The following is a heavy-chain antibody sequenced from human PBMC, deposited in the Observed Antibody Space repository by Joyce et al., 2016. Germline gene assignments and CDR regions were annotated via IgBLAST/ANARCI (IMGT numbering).Heavy chain of an antibody. J-gene: IGHJ6*02. V-gene: IGHV3-9*01. Sequence: EVQLVESGGGLVQPGRSLRLSCAASGFTFDEYAMHWVRQVPGKGLEWVSGISWNSGRIGYADSVKGRFTISRDNAKNSLSLQMNSLRAEDTALYYCVKAGGSYPLYYYYGMDVWGQGTTVTVSS. CDR3: VKAGGSYPLYYYYGMDV. CDR1: GFTFDEYA. CDR2: ISWNSGRI. D-gene: IGHD1-26*01.